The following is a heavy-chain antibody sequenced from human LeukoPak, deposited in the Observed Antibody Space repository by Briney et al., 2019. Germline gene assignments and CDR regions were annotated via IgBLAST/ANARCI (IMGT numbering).Heavy chain of an antibody. Sequence: PGGSLRLSCAASGFTFSSYGMHWVRQAPGKGLEWVAVIWYDGSNKYYADSVKGRLTISRDNSKNTLYLQMNSLRAEDTAVYYCARDIPSRTIFADYWGQGTLVTVSS. CDR1: GFTFSSYG. V-gene: IGHV3-33*08. D-gene: IGHD3-3*01. CDR2: IWYDGSNK. J-gene: IGHJ4*02. CDR3: ARDIPSRTIFADY.